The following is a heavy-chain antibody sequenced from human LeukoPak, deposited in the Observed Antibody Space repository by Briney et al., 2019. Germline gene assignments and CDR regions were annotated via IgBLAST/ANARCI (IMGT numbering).Heavy chain of an antibody. Sequence: SETLSLTRTVSGGSISSYYWSWIRQPPGKGLEWIGYIYYSGSSNYNPSLKSRVTISVDTSKNQFSLKLSSVTPADTAVYYCARDLYNWLDPWGQGTLVTVSS. CDR3: ARDLYNWLDP. CDR2: IYYSGSS. CDR1: GGSISSYY. J-gene: IGHJ5*02. V-gene: IGHV4-59*01.